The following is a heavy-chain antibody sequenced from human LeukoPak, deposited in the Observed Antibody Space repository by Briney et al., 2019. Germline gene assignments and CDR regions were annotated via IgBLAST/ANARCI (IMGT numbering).Heavy chain of an antibody. Sequence: GGSLRLSCAASGFPFSIYSMNWVRQAPGKGLEWVSSISGSSSYIYYADSVKGRFTISRDNAKNSLYLQMNSLRAEDTAVYYCARSGDVWGTYYYDRIIYYYYYMDVWGKGTTVTVSS. J-gene: IGHJ6*03. V-gene: IGHV3-21*01. CDR2: ISGSSSYI. CDR3: ARSGDVWGTYYYDRIIYYYYYMDV. CDR1: GFPFSIYS. D-gene: IGHD3-22*01.